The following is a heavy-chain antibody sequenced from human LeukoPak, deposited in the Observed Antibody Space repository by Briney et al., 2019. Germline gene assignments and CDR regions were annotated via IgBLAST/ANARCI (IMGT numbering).Heavy chain of an antibody. CDR1: GGSISSYD. V-gene: IGHV4-59*01. Sequence: PSETLSLTCTVSGGSISSYDWSWIRQPPGKGLEWISFVYNSGSTKYNPSLKSRVNISADTSKNQFSLKLSSVTAADTAVYYCARSMDTAMVYFDYWGQGTLVTVSS. D-gene: IGHD5-18*01. CDR3: ARSMDTAMVYFDY. J-gene: IGHJ4*02. CDR2: VYNSGST.